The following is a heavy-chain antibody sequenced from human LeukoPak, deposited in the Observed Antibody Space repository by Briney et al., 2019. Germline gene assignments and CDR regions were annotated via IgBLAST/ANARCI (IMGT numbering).Heavy chain of an antibody. Sequence: PGGSLGLSCAASGFTFSNAWVTWVRQAPGKGLEWVSTISGSGGNTYYADSVKGRFTISRDNSKNTLYLQMNSLRAEDTAVYYCAKGGIYYGSGSYYNDYWGQGTLVTVSS. V-gene: IGHV3-23*01. D-gene: IGHD3-10*01. CDR1: GFTFSNAW. CDR2: ISGSGGNT. J-gene: IGHJ4*02. CDR3: AKGGIYYGSGSYYNDY.